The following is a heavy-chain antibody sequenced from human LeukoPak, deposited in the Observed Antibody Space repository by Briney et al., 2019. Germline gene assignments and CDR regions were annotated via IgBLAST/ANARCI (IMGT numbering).Heavy chain of an antibody. V-gene: IGHV3-23*01. CDR3: AKDLYNWNSIIDY. D-gene: IGHD1-7*01. CDR2: ISNSGSST. J-gene: IGHJ4*02. CDR1: GFSFSNYW. Sequence: GGSLRLSCAASGFSFSNYWMSWVRQAPGKGLEWVSGISNSGSSTYYADSVKGRFTISRDNSKNTVYLQMNSLRAEDTAVYYCAKDLYNWNSIIDYWGQGTLVTVSS.